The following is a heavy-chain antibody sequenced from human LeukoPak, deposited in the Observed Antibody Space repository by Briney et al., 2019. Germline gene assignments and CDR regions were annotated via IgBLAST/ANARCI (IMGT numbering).Heavy chain of an antibody. CDR3: ARQSGVQYSSFDY. D-gene: IGHD5-18*01. Sequence: PSQTLSLTCTVSGGSISSGSYYWSWLRQPAGTGLEWIGRIYTSGSTNYNPSLKSRVTISVDTSKNQFSLKLSSVTAADTAVYYCARQSGVQYSSFDYWGQGTLVTVSS. CDR1: GGSISSGSYY. V-gene: IGHV4-61*02. CDR2: IYTSGST. J-gene: IGHJ4*02.